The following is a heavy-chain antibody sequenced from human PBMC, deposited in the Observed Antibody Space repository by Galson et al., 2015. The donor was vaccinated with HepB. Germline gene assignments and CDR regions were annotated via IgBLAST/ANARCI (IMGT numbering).Heavy chain of an antibody. Sequence: SVKVSCKASGYTFSGYDMMWVRQATGQGLEWMGWMNPRSDYTGYAEKFQGRVIMTGDNSISTAYMELTSLTLEDTGVYYCVRGLDPDYWGQGTLVTVSS. J-gene: IGHJ4*02. V-gene: IGHV1-8*01. CDR3: VRGLDPDY. CDR2: MNPRSDYT. CDR1: GYTFSGYD.